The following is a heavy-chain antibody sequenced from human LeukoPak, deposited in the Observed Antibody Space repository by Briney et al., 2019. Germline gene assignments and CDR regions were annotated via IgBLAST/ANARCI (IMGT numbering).Heavy chain of an antibody. CDR1: GFTVSSNY. V-gene: IGHV3-53*01. CDR3: ARVIAPLSSYDSSGYYFDY. J-gene: IGHJ4*02. Sequence: GGSLRLSCAASGFTVSSNYMSGVRQAPGKGLEWVSVIYSGGSTNYADSVKGRFTISRDNSKNTLYLQMNSVRAEDTAVYYCARVIAPLSSYDSSGYYFDYWGQGTLVTVSS. D-gene: IGHD3-22*01. CDR2: IYSGGST.